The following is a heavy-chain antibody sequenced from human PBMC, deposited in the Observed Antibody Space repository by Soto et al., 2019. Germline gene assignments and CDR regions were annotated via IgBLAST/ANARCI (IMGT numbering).Heavy chain of an antibody. CDR1: GVTFSSYA. CDR3: ARLLADETYYYYGMDV. Sequence: ASVKVSCKSSGVTFSSYAISWLRRSPGRGLEWMGGIIPIFGTANYAQKFQGRVTITADESTSTAYMELSSLRSEDTAVYYCARLLADETYYYYGMDVWGQGTTVTVSS. V-gene: IGHV1-69*13. D-gene: IGHD2-21*01. J-gene: IGHJ6*02. CDR2: IIPIFGTA.